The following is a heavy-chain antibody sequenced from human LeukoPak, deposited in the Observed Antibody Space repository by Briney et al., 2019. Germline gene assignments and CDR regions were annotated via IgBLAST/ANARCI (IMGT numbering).Heavy chain of an antibody. J-gene: IGHJ4*02. D-gene: IGHD1-26*01. CDR3: ARQDSKVGAYTGPYYFDY. Sequence: SETLSLTCTVSGGSISSSSYYWGWIRQPPGKGPEWIGSIYYSGSTYYNPSLKSRVTMSVDTSNNQVSLNMNSVTAADTAVYYCARQDSKVGAYTGPYYFDYWGQGALVTVSS. V-gene: IGHV4-39*07. CDR2: IYYSGST. CDR1: GGSISSSSYY.